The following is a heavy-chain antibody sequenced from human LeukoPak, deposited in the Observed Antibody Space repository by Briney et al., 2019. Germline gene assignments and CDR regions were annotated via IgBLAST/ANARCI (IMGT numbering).Heavy chain of an antibody. D-gene: IGHD6-19*01. Sequence: SGGSLRLSAAASGFTLGGYAMSWVRQAPGRGLEWCSAISGRGGSTYYADSVKGRFTISRDNSKNALYLQMNSLRAEDTAVYYCAVAVAGKDDYWGQGTLVTVSS. J-gene: IGHJ4*02. V-gene: IGHV3-23*01. CDR3: AVAVAGKDDY. CDR1: GFTLGGYA. CDR2: ISGRGGST.